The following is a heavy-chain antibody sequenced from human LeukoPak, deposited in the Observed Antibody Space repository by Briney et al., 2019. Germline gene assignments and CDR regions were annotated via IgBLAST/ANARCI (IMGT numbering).Heavy chain of an antibody. Sequence: GGSLRLSCAASGFTFSSYGMHWVRQAPGRGLEWVAVISYDGSNKYYADSVKGRFTISRDNSKNTLYLQMNSLRAEDTAVYYCAKVGGPEDYWGQGTLVTVSS. J-gene: IGHJ4*02. V-gene: IGHV3-30*18. D-gene: IGHD3-3*01. CDR2: ISYDGSNK. CDR1: GFTFSSYG. CDR3: AKVGGPEDY.